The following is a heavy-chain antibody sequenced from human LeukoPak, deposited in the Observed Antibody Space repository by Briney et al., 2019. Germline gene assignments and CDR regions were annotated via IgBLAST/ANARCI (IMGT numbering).Heavy chain of an antibody. J-gene: IGHJ4*02. Sequence: SETLSLTCAVSGGCISSSSYYWGWIRQPPGKGLERIGSIYYSGSTYYNPSLKSRVTISVDTSKNQFSLKLSSVTAADTAVYYCARHGVVPAAHYFDYWGQGTLVTVSS. V-gene: IGHV4-39*01. D-gene: IGHD2-2*01. CDR3: ARHGVVPAAHYFDY. CDR1: GGCISSSSYY. CDR2: IYYSGST.